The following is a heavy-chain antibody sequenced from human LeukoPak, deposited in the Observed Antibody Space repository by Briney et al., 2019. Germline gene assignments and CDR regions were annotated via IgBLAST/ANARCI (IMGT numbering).Heavy chain of an antibody. D-gene: IGHD6-13*01. CDR1: GFTFSSNW. V-gene: IGHV3-74*01. Sequence: GGSLRLSCAAPGFTFSSNWMHWVRQAPGKGPVWVSRINSDGSSTSYADSVKGRFTISRDNAKNTLYLQMNSLRAEDTAVYYCARLESSWPFDYWGQGTLVTVSS. J-gene: IGHJ4*02. CDR3: ARLESSWPFDY. CDR2: INSDGSST.